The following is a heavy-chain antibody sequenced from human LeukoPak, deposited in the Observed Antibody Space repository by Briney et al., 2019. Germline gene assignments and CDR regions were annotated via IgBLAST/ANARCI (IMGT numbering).Heavy chain of an antibody. CDR3: TSRYCTTTNCYSFDN. V-gene: IGHV3-53*01. CDR1: GGSISSSNW. CDR2: IYSGGRT. Sequence: PSETLSLTCAVSGGSISSSNWWSWVRQAPGKGLEWVSVIYSGGRTYYADSVKGRFSISRDNAKNSLYLQMNSLRVEDTAVYYCTSRYCTTTNCYSFDNWGHGTLVTVSS. J-gene: IGHJ3*02. D-gene: IGHD2-2*01.